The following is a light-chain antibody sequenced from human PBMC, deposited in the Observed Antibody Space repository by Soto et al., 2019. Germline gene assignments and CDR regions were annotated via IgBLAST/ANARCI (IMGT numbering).Light chain of an antibody. Sequence: QSALTQPASVSGSPGQSITISCTGTSSDVGSCSYVSWYQQHPGKAPKLMIYEVSNRPSGLSNRFSGSKSGNTASLTISGLQAEDEADYYCSSCTSSNTLYVFGSGTQLTVL. CDR1: SSDVGSCSY. CDR3: SSCTSSNTLYV. J-gene: IGLJ1*01. CDR2: EVS. V-gene: IGLV2-14*01.